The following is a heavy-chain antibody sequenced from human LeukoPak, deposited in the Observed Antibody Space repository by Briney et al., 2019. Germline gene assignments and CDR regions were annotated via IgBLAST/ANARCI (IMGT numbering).Heavy chain of an antibody. D-gene: IGHD5-18*01. CDR2: IYYSGST. CDR3: ARRRGYSLDN. CDR1: GASTRSYY. Sequence: SETLSLTCTVSGASTRSYYWSWIRQPPRKGLEWIGYIYYSGSTNYNPSLKSRVTISVDTSKNQFSLKLSSVTAADTAVYYCARRRGYSLDNWGQGTLVTVSS. J-gene: IGHJ4*02. V-gene: IGHV4-59*08.